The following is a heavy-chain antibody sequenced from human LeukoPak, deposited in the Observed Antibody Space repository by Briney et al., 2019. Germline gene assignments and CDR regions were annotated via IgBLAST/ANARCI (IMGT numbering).Heavy chain of an antibody. D-gene: IGHD3-10*01. CDR1: GFTFSSYS. V-gene: IGHV3-21*01. J-gene: IGHJ6*03. CDR3: ARGFYASGSHCCHMDV. Sequence: GGSLRLSCAASGFTFSSYSMNWVRQAPGKGLEWVSSISSSSSYIYYADSVKGRFTISRDNAKNSLYLQMNSLRAEDTAVYYCARGFYASGSHCCHMDVWSKGTTITVS. CDR2: ISSSSSYI.